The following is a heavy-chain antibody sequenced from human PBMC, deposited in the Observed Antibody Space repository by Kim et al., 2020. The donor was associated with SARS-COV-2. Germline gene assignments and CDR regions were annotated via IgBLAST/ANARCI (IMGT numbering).Heavy chain of an antibody. D-gene: IGHD6-13*01. CDR2: IYTSGST. CDR3: ARERYSSSWGYFQH. Sequence: SETLSLTCTVSGGSISSYYWSWIRQPAGKGLEWIGRIYTSGSTNYNPSLKSRVTMSVDTSKNQFSLKLSSVTAADTAVYYCARERYSSSWGYFQHWGQGTLVTVSS. CDR1: GGSISSYY. V-gene: IGHV4-4*07. J-gene: IGHJ1*01.